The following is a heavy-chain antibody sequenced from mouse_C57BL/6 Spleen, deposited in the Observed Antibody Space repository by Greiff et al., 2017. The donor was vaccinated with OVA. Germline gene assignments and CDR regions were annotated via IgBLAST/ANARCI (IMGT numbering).Heavy chain of an antibody. CDR1: GYSITSGYY. J-gene: IGHJ1*03. V-gene: IGHV3-6*01. CDR2: ISYDGSN. CDR3: AREYFDV. Sequence: DVKLQESGPGLVKPSQSLSLTCSVTGYSITSGYYWNWIRQFPGNILEWMGYISYDGSNNYNPSLKNRISITRDTSKNQFFLKLNSVTTEDTATYYCAREYFDVWGTGTTVTVSS.